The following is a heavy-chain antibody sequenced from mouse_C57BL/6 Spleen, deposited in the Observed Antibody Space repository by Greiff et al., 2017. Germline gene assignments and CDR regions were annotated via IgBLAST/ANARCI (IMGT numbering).Heavy chain of an antibody. CDR3: AGRGGAMDY. V-gene: IGHV5-17*01. CDR1: GFTFSDYG. CDR2: ISSGSSTI. Sequence: EVKVVESGGGLVKPGGSLKLSCAASGFTFSDYGMHWVRQAPEKGLEWVAYISSGSSTIYYADTVKGRFTISSDNAKNTLFLQMTSLRSEDTAMYYCAGRGGAMDYWGQGTSVTVSS. J-gene: IGHJ4*01.